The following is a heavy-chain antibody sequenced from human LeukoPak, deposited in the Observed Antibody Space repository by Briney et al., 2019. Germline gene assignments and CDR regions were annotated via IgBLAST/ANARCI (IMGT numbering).Heavy chain of an antibody. J-gene: IGHJ4*02. D-gene: IGHD1-7*01. CDR2: IIPIFGTA. Sequence: GASVKVSCKASGGTFSSYAISWVRQAPGQGLEWMGGIIPIFGTANYAQKFQGRVTITADESTSTAYMELSSLRSEDTAVYYCARDNPLTGTTPNNFDYWGQGTLVTVSS. CDR3: ARDNPLTGTTPNNFDY. V-gene: IGHV1-69*13. CDR1: GGTFSSYA.